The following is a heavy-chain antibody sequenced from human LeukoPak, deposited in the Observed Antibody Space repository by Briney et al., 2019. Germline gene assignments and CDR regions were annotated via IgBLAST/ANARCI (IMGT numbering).Heavy chain of an antibody. D-gene: IGHD3-16*01. V-gene: IGHV1-2*02. Sequence: ASVKVSCKASGYTFTSYGISWVRQAPGQGLEWMGWINPNSGGTNYAQKFQGRVTMTRDTSISTAYMELSRLRSDDTAVYYCARSAIYDYVPDYWGQGTLVTVSS. CDR2: INPNSGGT. CDR1: GYTFTSYG. CDR3: ARSAIYDYVPDY. J-gene: IGHJ4*02.